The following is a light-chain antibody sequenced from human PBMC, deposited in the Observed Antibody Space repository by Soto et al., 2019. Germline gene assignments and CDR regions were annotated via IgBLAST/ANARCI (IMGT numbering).Light chain of an antibody. CDR2: AAS. J-gene: IGKJ2*01. V-gene: IGKV1-9*01. Sequence: IQLTQSPSSLSASVGDRVTITCRVSQGIASYLAWYQQKPGKAPKLLIYAASTLQTGVPSRFSGSGSGTDFTLTIGSLQPEDFATYYCQHLHTYPYTFGQGTKLEIK. CDR1: QGIASY. CDR3: QHLHTYPYT.